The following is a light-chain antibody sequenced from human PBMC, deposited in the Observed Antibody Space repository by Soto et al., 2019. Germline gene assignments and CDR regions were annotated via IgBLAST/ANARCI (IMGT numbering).Light chain of an antibody. J-gene: IGKJ1*01. CDR1: QGISNY. V-gene: IGKV1-27*01. CDR3: QHYNSYSEA. Sequence: DIQMTQSPSSLSACVGDRVAITFRASQGISNYLAWYQQKPGKVPRLLIYGATTLQSGVPSRFSGSGSGTEFTLTISSLQPDDFATYYCQHYNSYSEAFGQGTKV. CDR2: GAT.